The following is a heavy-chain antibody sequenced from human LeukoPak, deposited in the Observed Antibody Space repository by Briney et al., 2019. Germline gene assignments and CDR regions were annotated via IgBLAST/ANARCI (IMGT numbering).Heavy chain of an antibody. CDR2: INPHSGGT. J-gene: IGHJ4*02. CDR3: ASNLKSAMVTDWDY. CDR1: GYTFTGYY. V-gene: IGHV1-2*02. D-gene: IGHD5-18*01. Sequence: ASVKVSCKASGYTFTGYYIHWVRQAPGQGLEWMGWINPHSGGTNYSQKFQGRLAMTRDTSISTAYMELSRLRSDDTAVYYCASNLKSAMVTDWDYWGQGTLVTVSS.